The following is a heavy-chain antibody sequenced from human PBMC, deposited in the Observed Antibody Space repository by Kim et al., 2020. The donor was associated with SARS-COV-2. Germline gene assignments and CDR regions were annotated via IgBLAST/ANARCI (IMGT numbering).Heavy chain of an antibody. Sequence: SETLSLTCTVSGGSVSSGSYYWSWIRQPPGKGLEWIGYIYYSGSTNYNPSLKSRVTISVDTSKNQFSLKLSSVTAADTAVYYCARDSADCSGGSCYFRWFDPWGQGTLVTVSS. D-gene: IGHD2-15*01. CDR2: IYYSGST. CDR1: GGSVSSGSYY. V-gene: IGHV4-61*01. CDR3: ARDSADCSGGSCYFRWFDP. J-gene: IGHJ5*02.